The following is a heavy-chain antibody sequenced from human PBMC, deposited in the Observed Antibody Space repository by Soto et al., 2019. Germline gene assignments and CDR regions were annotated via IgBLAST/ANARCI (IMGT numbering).Heavy chain of an antibody. V-gene: IGHV4-34*01. CDR3: ARVVVVITYNWFDP. CDR2: INHSGST. D-gene: IGHD3-22*01. CDR1: CGSFSGYY. Sequence: PSETLSLTCAFYCGSFSGYYWSWIRQPPGKGLEWIGEINHSGSTNYNPSLKSRVTISVDTSKNQFSLKLSSVTAADTAVYYCARVVVVITYNWFDPWGQGTLVTVSS. J-gene: IGHJ5*02.